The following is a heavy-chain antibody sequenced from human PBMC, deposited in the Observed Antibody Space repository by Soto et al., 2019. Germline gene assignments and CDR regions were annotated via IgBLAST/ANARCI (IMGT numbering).Heavy chain of an antibody. CDR1: GFSFSSNS. V-gene: IGHV3-23*01. D-gene: IGHD3-10*01. CDR3: VILVLGMFDY. Sequence: PGGSLRLSCATSGFSFSSNSMSWVRQSPGKGLEWVSAISDAGERIYYVDSVKGRFTISRDNSKNKLYLQMDSLRAEDTAVYHCVILVLGMFDYWGQGILVTAS. J-gene: IGHJ4*02. CDR2: ISDAGERI.